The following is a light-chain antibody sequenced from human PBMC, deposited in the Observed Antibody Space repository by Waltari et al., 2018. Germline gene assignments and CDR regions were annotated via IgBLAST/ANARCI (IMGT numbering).Light chain of an antibody. V-gene: IGKV3-11*01. CDR3: QQRRHWALT. CDR2: DAS. Sequence: EIVLSQSPPTLSLSPGERATLSSRASHSVHWYLAWYQQRPVQAPTRISYDASNRATGIPARFSRSESQTEFTLTISSLEPEDSAVCYCQQRRHWALTFRGGTKVEIK. J-gene: IGKJ4*01. CDR1: HSVHWY.